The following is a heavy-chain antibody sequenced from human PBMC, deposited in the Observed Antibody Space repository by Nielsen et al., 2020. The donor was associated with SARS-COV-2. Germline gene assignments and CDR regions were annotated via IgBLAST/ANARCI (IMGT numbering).Heavy chain of an antibody. D-gene: IGHD2-2*01. J-gene: IGHJ3*02. CDR3: ARHVVVPASDAFDI. Sequence: SETLSLTCTVSGGSISSYYWSWIRQPPGKGLEWIGYIYYSGSTNYNPSLKSRVTISVDTPKNQFSLKLSSVTAADTAVYYCARHVVVPASDAFDIWGQGTMVTVSS. CDR2: IYYSGST. V-gene: IGHV4-59*08. CDR1: GGSISSYY.